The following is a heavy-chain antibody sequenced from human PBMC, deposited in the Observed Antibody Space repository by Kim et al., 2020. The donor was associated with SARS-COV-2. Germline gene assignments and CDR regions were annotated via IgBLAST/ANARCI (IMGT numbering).Heavy chain of an antibody. CDR3: ARQTGGIFGVAIMRY. CDR1: GGSISSSSYY. Sequence: SETLSLTCTVSGGSISSSSYYWGWIRQPPGKGLEWIGSIYYSGSTYYNPSLKSRVTISVDTSKNQFSLKLSSVTAADTAVYYCARQTGGIFGVAIMRYWGQGTLVTVSS. V-gene: IGHV4-39*01. CDR2: IYYSGST. J-gene: IGHJ4*02. D-gene: IGHD3-3*01.